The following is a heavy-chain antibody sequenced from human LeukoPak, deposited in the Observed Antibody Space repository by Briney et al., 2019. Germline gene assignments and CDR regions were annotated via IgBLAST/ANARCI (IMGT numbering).Heavy chain of an antibody. Sequence: SETLSLTCTVSGGSIRSYYWGWIRQPPGKGLEWIGYIHYSESTKYNPSLKSRVTMSVDTSKNQFSLRLSSVTAADTAVYYCASRSGSFSDALDIWGQGTLVTVSS. V-gene: IGHV4-59*08. CDR2: IHYSEST. CDR1: GGSIRSYY. CDR3: ASRSGSFSDALDI. J-gene: IGHJ3*02. D-gene: IGHD3-10*01.